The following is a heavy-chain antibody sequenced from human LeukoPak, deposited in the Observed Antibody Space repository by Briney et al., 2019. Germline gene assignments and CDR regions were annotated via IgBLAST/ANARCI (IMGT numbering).Heavy chain of an antibody. CDR2: ISSSSNYI. D-gene: IGHD6-13*01. CDR1: GFTFSSYS. Sequence: GGSLRLSCAASGFTFSSYSMNWVRQAPGKGLEWVSSISSSSNYIYYADSLKGRFTVSRDNAKNSLYLQMNSLRAEDTAVYYCATPAAGPRAEYSQHWGQGTLVTVSP. J-gene: IGHJ1*01. V-gene: IGHV3-21*01. CDR3: ATPAAGPRAEYSQH.